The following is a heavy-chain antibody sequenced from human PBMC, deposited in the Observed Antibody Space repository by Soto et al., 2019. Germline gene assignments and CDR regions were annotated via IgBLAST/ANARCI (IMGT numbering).Heavy chain of an antibody. CDR3: ARAGCDGGSCYTLVGLRYGMAF. J-gene: IGHJ6*02. CDR2: ISYDGNNK. CDR1: GFTFSSYA. V-gene: IGHV3-30-3*01. D-gene: IGHD2-15*01. Sequence: GGSLRLSCAASGFTFSSYALHWVRQAPGKGLEWVAVISYDGNNKYYADSVKGRFTISRDNSKNTLYLQMNSLRAEDTAVYYCARAGCDGGSCYTLVGLRYGMAFWGQGTTVTVSS.